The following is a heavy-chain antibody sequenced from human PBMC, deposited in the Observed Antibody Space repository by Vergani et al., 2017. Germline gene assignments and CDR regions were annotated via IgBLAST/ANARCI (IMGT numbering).Heavy chain of an antibody. V-gene: IGHV5-51*01. CDR2: AYARDSIT. CDR3: VRLRWERQEVYY. Sequence: EVQLVQSGAELKKPRESLKISCEGYGYTFTDYWVGWVRQKPGKGLEWMGVAYARDSITRYSLSFEGQVTISADKSINTAYLEWDSLRAPDSAMSYFVRLRWERQEVYYCGQGTLVTV. D-gene: IGHD1-26*01. CDR1: GYTFTDYW. J-gene: IGHJ4*02.